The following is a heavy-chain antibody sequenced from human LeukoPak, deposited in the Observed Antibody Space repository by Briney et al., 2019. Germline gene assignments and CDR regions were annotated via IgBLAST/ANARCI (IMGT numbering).Heavy chain of an antibody. CDR3: ARAGYCGGDCYWFDY. Sequence: GASVKVSCKSSGYTFTSYDITWLRQATGQGLELMGWMTPNSGNTGYAQKFQGRVTITRNSSISTAYMELSSLRSEDTAVYYCARAGYCGGDCYWFDYWGQGTLVTVSS. D-gene: IGHD2-21*01. CDR2: MTPNSGNT. CDR1: GYTFTSYD. J-gene: IGHJ4*02. V-gene: IGHV1-8*03.